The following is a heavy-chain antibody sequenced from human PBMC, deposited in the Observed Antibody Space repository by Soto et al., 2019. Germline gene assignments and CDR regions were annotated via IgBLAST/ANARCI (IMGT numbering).Heavy chain of an antibody. V-gene: IGHV1-69*13. J-gene: IGHJ5*02. CDR3: ARLRPNWFDP. Sequence: ASVKVSCKASGGTFSSYAISWVRQAPGQGLEWMGGIIPIFGTANYAQKFQGRVTITADESTSTAYMELSSLRSEDTAVYYCARLRPNWFDPWGQGTLVTVSS. CDR2: IIPIFGTA. D-gene: IGHD3-10*01. CDR1: GGTFSSYA.